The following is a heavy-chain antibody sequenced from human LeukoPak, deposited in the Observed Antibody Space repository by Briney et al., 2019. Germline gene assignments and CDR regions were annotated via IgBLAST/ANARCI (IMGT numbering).Heavy chain of an antibody. D-gene: IGHD3-22*01. CDR3: ARGLYYYDSSGYYCDAFDI. CDR1: GGSFSGYY. V-gene: IGHV4-34*01. J-gene: IGHJ3*02. CDR2: INHSGST. Sequence: PSETLSLTCAVYGGSFSGYYWSWIRQPPGKGLEWIGEINHSGSTNYNPSLKSRVTISVDTSKNQFSLKLSSVTAADTAVYYCARGLYYYDSSGYYCDAFDIWGPRTMVTVSS.